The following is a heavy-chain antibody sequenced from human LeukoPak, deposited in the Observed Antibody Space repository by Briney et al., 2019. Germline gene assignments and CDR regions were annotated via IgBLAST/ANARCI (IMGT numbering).Heavy chain of an antibody. D-gene: IGHD3-22*01. J-gene: IGHJ5*02. Sequence: PETLSLTCTVSGGSISSSSYYWGWIRQPPGKGLEWIGSIYYSGSTYYNPSLKSRVTISVDTSKNQFSLKLSSVTAADTAVYYCARSPGVIVVSLDNWFDPWGQGTLVTVSS. V-gene: IGHV4-39*01. CDR1: GGSISSSSYY. CDR2: IYYSGST. CDR3: ARSPGVIVVSLDNWFDP.